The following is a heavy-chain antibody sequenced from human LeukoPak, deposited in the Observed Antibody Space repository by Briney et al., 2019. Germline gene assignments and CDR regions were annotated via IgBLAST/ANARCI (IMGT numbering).Heavy chain of an antibody. CDR2: INNYTGNT. CDR1: GGSFTDYF. Sequence: SETLSLTCDVFGGSFTDYFWTWIRQSPGKGLEWIGEINNYTGNTNYNPSLNSRVSISLEKSKNQFSLELRSVTAADTAVYYCARGRIAKIVVVHSFHYGMDVWGQGTTVTVSS. D-gene: IGHD3-22*01. CDR3: ARGRIAKIVVVHSFHYGMDV. J-gene: IGHJ6*02. V-gene: IGHV4-34*01.